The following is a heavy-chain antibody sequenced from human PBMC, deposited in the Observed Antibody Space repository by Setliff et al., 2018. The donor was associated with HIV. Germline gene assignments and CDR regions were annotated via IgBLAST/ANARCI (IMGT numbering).Heavy chain of an antibody. J-gene: IGHJ6*03. D-gene: IGHD6-6*01. V-gene: IGHV4-61*09. Sequence: PSETLSLTCTVSGDSVSNGRYYWSWIRQPAGKGLEWIGHIYTSGGTDYNPSLKSRVTISVDTSKNQFSLKMSSVTAADTAVYYCARPYSSSSYYYYHMDVWGKGTAVTVSS. CDR2: IYTSGGT. CDR3: ARPYSSSSYYYYHMDV. CDR1: GDSVSNGRYY.